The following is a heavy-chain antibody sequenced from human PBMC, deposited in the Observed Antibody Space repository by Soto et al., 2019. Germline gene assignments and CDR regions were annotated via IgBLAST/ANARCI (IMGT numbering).Heavy chain of an antibody. CDR1: GFTFGNYW. J-gene: IGHJ6*02. Sequence: EVQLVESGGGLVQPGGSLRLSCTVSGFTFGNYWMTWVRQAPGKGLEWVANMNQNGSEKYYVDSVKGRFVISRDNAKNSLYLQMNSLSAEDTAVYYCASYRVSYAMDVWGQGTTVTVSS. CDR3: ASYRVSYAMDV. CDR2: MNQNGSEK. V-gene: IGHV3-7*05.